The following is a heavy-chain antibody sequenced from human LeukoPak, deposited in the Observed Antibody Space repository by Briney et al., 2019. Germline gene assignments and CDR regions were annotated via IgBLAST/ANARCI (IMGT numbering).Heavy chain of an antibody. CDR2: ISKDGSNK. J-gene: IGHJ5*02. V-gene: IGHV3-30-3*01. D-gene: IGHD1-26*01. Sequence: GGSLRLSCIASGFTFNSYAIHWVRQSPGKGLEWVAVISKDGSNKYCVDSVKGRFTISRDNSMNTVHLQMSSLRPDDTAVYYCARSKGGSYGPWGQGTLVTVSS. CDR3: ARSKGGSYGP. CDR1: GFTFNSYA.